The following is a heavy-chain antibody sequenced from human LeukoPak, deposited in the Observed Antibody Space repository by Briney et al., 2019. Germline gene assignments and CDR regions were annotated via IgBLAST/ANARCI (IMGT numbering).Heavy chain of an antibody. J-gene: IGHJ4*02. CDR3: AKGLSRHLLSDFDF. V-gene: IGHV3-23*01. Sequence: GGSLRLSCAASGFTFSSYAVNWVRQAPGKGLEWVSGFGGSGDRNYADSVKGRFTISRDDSINTLYLQMHSLRAEDTAVYYCAKGLSRHLLSDFDFWGQGTLVTVSS. CDR2: FGGSGDR. CDR1: GFTFSSYA.